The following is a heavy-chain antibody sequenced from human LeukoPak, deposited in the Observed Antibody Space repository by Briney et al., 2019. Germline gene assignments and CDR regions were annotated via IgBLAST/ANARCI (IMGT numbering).Heavy chain of an antibody. CDR2: MNSDGSNT. V-gene: IGHV3-74*01. D-gene: IGHD2-2*01. CDR1: GVTFSIYW. Sequence: PGGSLRLSCAASGVTFSIYWMHWVRQAPGKGLVWISAMNSDGSNTRYADSVTGRFTISRDNAKNTLYLQVDSLRAEDTAVYYCARGLGAYQFDYWGQGTLVTVSS. CDR3: ARGLGAYQFDY. J-gene: IGHJ4*02.